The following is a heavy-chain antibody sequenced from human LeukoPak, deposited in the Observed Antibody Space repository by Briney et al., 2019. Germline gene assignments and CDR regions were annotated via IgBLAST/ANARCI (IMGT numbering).Heavy chain of an antibody. Sequence: PSQTLSLTCTVSGGSISSGSYYWSWIRQPAGKGLEWIGRIYTSGSTNYNPSLKSRVTMSVDTSKNQFSLKLSSVTAADTAVYYCAREGAYSSSWYSPFDIWGQGTMVTVSS. D-gene: IGHD6-13*01. CDR1: GGSISSGSYY. J-gene: IGHJ3*02. V-gene: IGHV4-61*02. CDR2: IYTSGST. CDR3: AREGAYSSSWYSPFDI.